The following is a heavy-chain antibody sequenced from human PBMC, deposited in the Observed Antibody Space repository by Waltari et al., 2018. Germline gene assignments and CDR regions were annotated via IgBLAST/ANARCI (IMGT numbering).Heavy chain of an antibody. J-gene: IGHJ4*02. D-gene: IGHD3-22*01. Sequence: QVQLVQSGAEVKKPGSSVKVSCKASGGTFSSYAISWVGKAPGKGLEWMGGIIPIFGTANYAQKFQGRVTITADESTSTAYMELSSLRSEDTAVYYCARNDYYYDSSGYSTGVDYWGQGTLVTVSS. CDR3: ARNDYYYDSSGYSTGVDY. CDR2: IIPIFGTA. V-gene: IGHV1-69*01. CDR1: GGTFSSYA.